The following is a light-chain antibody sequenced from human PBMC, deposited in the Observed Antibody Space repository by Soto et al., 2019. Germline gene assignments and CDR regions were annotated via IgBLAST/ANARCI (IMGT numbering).Light chain of an antibody. V-gene: IGKV3-20*01. CDR1: QSVSSSY. Sequence: EIVLTQSPGTLSLSPGERATLSCRASQSVSSSYLAWYQQKPGQAPRLLIYGASSRATGIPDRFSGSGSGTDFTLTISRLEPEDFAVYYCQQYGSSPPYTFGQGTNLEIK. J-gene: IGKJ2*01. CDR2: GAS. CDR3: QQYGSSPPYT.